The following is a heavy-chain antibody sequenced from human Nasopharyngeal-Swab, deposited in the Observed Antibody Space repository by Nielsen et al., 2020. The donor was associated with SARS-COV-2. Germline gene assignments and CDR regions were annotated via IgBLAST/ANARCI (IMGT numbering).Heavy chain of an antibody. J-gene: IGHJ4*02. CDR1: GFTFSSYT. Sequence: GGSLRLPGAASGFTFSSYTMHWVRQAPGKGLEWLAVITYDGSNKYYADSVKGRFTISRDISKNTLYLKMNSLRAEDTAVFYCASTPLDSSGYYYAFHYWGRGTLVTVSS. V-gene: IGHV3-30-3*01. CDR2: ITYDGSNK. CDR3: ASTPLDSSGYYYAFHY. D-gene: IGHD3-22*01.